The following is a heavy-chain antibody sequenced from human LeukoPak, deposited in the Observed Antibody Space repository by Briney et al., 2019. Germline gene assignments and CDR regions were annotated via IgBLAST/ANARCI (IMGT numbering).Heavy chain of an antibody. CDR2: IYYSGST. J-gene: IGHJ4*02. V-gene: IGHV4-39*07. CDR1: GGSISSSSYY. CDR3: ARNGGYDYYFDY. Sequence: TSETLSLTCTVSGGSISSSSYYWGWIRQPPGKGLEWIGSIYYSGSTYYNPSLKSRVTISVDTSKNQFSLKLSSVTAADTAVYYCARNGGYDYYFDYWGQGTLVTVSS. D-gene: IGHD5-12*01.